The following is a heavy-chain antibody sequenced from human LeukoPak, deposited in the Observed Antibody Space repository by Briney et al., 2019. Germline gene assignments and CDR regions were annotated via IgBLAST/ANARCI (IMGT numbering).Heavy chain of an antibody. D-gene: IGHD6-13*01. CDR2: ISSSSSYI. J-gene: IGHJ5*02. V-gene: IGHV3-21*01. CDR3: ARDLSSSSWYVWFDP. Sequence: GGXXRLSCAASGFTFSSYSMNWVRQAPGKGLEWVSSISSSSSYIYYADSVKGRFTISRDNAKNSLYLQMNSLRAEDTAVYYCARDLSSSSWYVWFDPWGQGTLVTVSS. CDR1: GFTFSSYS.